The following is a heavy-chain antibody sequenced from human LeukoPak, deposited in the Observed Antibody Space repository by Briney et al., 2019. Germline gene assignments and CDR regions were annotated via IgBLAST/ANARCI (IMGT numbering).Heavy chain of an antibody. J-gene: IGHJ4*02. CDR1: GYTFTGYY. Sequence: GASVKVSCKASGYTFTGYYMHWVRQAPGQGLEWMGWINPNSGGTNYAQKFQGRVTMTRDTSISTAYMELSRLRSDDTAVYYCARGGAVLRYFDWLSLAYYLDYWGQGTLVTVSS. CDR2: INPNSGGT. D-gene: IGHD3-9*01. V-gene: IGHV1-2*02. CDR3: ARGGAVLRYFDWLSLAYYLDY.